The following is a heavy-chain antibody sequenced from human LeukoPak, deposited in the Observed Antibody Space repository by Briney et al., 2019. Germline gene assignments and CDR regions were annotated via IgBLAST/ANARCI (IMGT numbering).Heavy chain of an antibody. CDR3: AAFSKGF. J-gene: IGHJ4*02. CDR2: IKSKADGGTT. CDR1: GIAFSDVW. Sequence: GASLRLSCAASGIAFSDVWMTWVRQAPGKGLEWVGRIKSKADGGTTDYAAPVKGRFSISGDDSKNTVYLQMDSLEAEDTAVYYCAAFSKGFWGQGTLVTVSS. V-gene: IGHV3-15*01.